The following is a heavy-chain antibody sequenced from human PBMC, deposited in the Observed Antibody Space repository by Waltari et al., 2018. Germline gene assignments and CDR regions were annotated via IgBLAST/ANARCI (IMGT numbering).Heavy chain of an antibody. Sequence: QVQLQESGPGLVKPSGTLSVTCAVSGDSISGSFWWIWVRQTPGKGLEWIGQIHGSGRINYNPSLESRVTVSRDTSNNQFSLKLTSATAADTAVYFCARDRGRGLYLDSWGQGILVTVSP. CDR2: IHGSGRI. J-gene: IGHJ4*02. D-gene: IGHD5-12*01. CDR1: GDSISGSFW. V-gene: IGHV4-4*02. CDR3: ARDRGRGLYLDS.